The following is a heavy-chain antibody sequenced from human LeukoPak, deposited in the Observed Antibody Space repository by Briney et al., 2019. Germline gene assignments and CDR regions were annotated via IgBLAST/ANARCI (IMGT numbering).Heavy chain of an antibody. CDR3: AAGYSSGWYDPIDY. CDR2: IYYSGST. CDR1: GGSISSYY. D-gene: IGHD6-19*01. V-gene: IGHV4-59*01. J-gene: IGHJ4*02. Sequence: TSSETLSLTCTVSGGSISSYYWSWIRQPPAKGLEWIGYIYYSGSTNYNPSLKSRVTISVDTSKNQFSLKLSSVTAADTAVYYCAAGYSSGWYDPIDYWGQGTLVTVSS.